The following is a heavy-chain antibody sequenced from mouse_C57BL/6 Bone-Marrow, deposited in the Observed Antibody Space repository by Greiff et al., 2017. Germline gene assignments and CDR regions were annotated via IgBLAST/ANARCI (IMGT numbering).Heavy chain of an antibody. J-gene: IGHJ2*01. Sequence: EVKLMESGGGLVQPGESLKLSCESNEYEFPSHDMSWVRKTPEKRLELVAAINSDGGSTYYPDTMERRFIISRDNTKKTLYLQMSSLRSEDTALXYCASNYSNYDFDYWGQGTTLTVSS. CDR2: INSDGGST. CDR3: ASNYSNYDFDY. CDR1: EYEFPSHD. V-gene: IGHV5-2*01. D-gene: IGHD2-5*01.